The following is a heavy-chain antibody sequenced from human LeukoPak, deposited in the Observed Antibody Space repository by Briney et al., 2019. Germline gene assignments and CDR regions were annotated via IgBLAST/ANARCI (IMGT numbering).Heavy chain of an antibody. CDR1: GFTFSSYG. Sequence: GSLRLSCAASGFTFSSYGMHWVRQAPGKGLEWVAVIWYDGSNKYYADSVKGRFTISRDNSKDTLYLQMNSLRAEDTAVYYCARDRAVAGTFDYWGQGTLVTVSS. J-gene: IGHJ4*02. D-gene: IGHD6-19*01. CDR2: IWYDGSNK. CDR3: ARDRAVAGTFDY. V-gene: IGHV3-33*01.